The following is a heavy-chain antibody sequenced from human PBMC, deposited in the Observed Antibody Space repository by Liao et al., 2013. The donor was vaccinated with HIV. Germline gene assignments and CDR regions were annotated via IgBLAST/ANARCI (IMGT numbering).Heavy chain of an antibody. CDR3: ARSMLLRPNWFDP. Sequence: QVQLQESGPGLVKPSETLPLTCTVSGGSISSFQWNWIRQPAGKGLEWIGRIYTSGSTNYNPSLKSRVTMSVDTSKNQFSLKVSSVTAADTAVYYCARSMLLRPNWFDPWGQGTLVTVSS. CDR1: GGSISSFQ. D-gene: IGHD2-15*01. V-gene: IGHV4-4*07. J-gene: IGHJ5*02. CDR2: IYTSGST.